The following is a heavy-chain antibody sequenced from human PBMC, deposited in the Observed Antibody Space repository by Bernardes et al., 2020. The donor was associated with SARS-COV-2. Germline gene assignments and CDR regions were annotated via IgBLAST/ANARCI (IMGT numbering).Heavy chain of an antibody. CDR1: GYTFTSYY. V-gene: IGHV1-46*01. Sequence: ASVKVSCKASGYTFTSYYMHWVRQAPGQGLEWMGIINPSGGSTSYAQKFQGRVTMTRDTSTSTVYMELSSLRSEDTAVYYCARGPPNYYDSSGPFFDYWGQGTLVTVSS. CDR2: INPSGGST. J-gene: IGHJ4*02. D-gene: IGHD3-22*01. CDR3: ARGPPNYYDSSGPFFDY.